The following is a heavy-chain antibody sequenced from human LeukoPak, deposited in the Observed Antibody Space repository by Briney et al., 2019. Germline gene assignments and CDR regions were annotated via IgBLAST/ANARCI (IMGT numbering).Heavy chain of an antibody. V-gene: IGHV3-23*01. CDR3: ASEGTTGTTWGPDY. Sequence: HPGGSLRLSCTASGFTLSSYEMSWVRRAPGKGLEWVSSIDYSGGSTYYADSVKGRFTISRDNAKNTLFLQMNTLRAEDTAVYYCASEGTTGTTWGPDYWGQGTLVTVSS. CDR1: GFTLSSYE. CDR2: IDYSGGST. J-gene: IGHJ4*02. D-gene: IGHD1-1*01.